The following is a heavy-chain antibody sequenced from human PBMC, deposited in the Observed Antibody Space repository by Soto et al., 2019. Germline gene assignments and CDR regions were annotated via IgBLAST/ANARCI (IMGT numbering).Heavy chain of an antibody. J-gene: IGHJ4*02. CDR3: ARKVTYGDYVGYYFDY. Sequence: GESLKISCKGSRYSSTSYWIGWVRQMPGKGLEWMGIIYPGESDTRYSPSFQGQVTISADKSISTAYLQWSSLKASDTAMYYCARKVTYGDYVGYYFDYWGQGTLVTVSS. CDR2: IYPGESDT. V-gene: IGHV5-51*01. CDR1: RYSSTSYW. D-gene: IGHD4-17*01.